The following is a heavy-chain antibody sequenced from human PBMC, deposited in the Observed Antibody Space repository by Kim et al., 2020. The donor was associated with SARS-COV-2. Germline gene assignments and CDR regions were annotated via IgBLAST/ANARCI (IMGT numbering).Heavy chain of an antibody. V-gene: IGHV5-10-1*01. CDR2: IDPSDSYT. CDR1: GYSFTSYW. CDR3: ARRVYGSSWSPGYYYGMDV. J-gene: IGHJ6*02. Sequence: GESLKISCKGSGYSFTSYWISWVRQMPGKGLEWMGRIDPSDSYTNYSPSFQGHVTISADKSISTAYLQWSSLKASDTAMYYCARRVYGSSWSPGYYYGMDVWGQGTTGTVSS. D-gene: IGHD6-13*01.